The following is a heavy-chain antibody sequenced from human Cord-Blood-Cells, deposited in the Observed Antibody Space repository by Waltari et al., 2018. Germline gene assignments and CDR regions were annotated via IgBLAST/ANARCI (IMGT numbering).Heavy chain of an antibody. J-gene: IGHJ3*02. V-gene: IGHV4-34*01. CDR3: ARVVASGKDAFDI. CDR1: GGSFSGYY. D-gene: IGHD3-10*01. Sequence: QVQLQQWGAGLLKPSETLSLTCAVYGGSFSGYYWSWIRQPPGKGLEWIGEINHSGSPNSTPSLKSRVTISVDTSKNQFSLKLSSVTAADTAVYYCARVVASGKDAFDIWGQGTMVTVSS. CDR2: INHSGSP.